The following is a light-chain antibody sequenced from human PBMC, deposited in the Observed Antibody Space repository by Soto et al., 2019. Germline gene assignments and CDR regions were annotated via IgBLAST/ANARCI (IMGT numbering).Light chain of an antibody. Sequence: QSALTQPPSASGTPGQRVTISCSGSSSSIGSNYVYWYQQLPGTAPKLLIYRNNQRPSGVPDRFSGSKSGASASLAISGLRSEDEADYYCAAWDDSLSGVVFGGGTKLTVL. CDR2: RNN. CDR1: SSSIGSNY. V-gene: IGLV1-47*01. J-gene: IGLJ2*01. CDR3: AAWDDSLSGVV.